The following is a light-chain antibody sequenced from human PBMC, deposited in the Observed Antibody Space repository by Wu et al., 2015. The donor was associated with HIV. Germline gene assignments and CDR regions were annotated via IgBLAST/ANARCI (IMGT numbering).Light chain of an antibody. CDR2: AAF. V-gene: IGKV1-39*01. CDR1: QTINNY. J-gene: IGKJ4*01. Sequence: DIQMTQSPSSLSVFVGDRVTIACRTSQTINNYLNWYQQRPGKAPKLLIYAAFVLQSGVPSRFSGSGSGTDFTLTISSLQPDDFATYYCQQYNSYPLTFGGGTKVEIK. CDR3: QQYNSYPLT.